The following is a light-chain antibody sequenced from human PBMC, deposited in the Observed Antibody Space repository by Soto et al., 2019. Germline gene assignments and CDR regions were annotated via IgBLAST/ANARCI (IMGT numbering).Light chain of an antibody. Sequence: QSVLTQSSSASASLGSSVKLTCTLSSGHRSYIIAWHQQQPGKAPRYLMKLEGSGSYNKGSGVPDRFSGSSSGADRYLTMCNLLSEDEADYYCETWDSNIPVFGGGTQLTVL. CDR1: SGHRSYI. V-gene: IGLV4-60*03. CDR2: LEGSGSY. CDR3: ETWDSNIPV. J-gene: IGLJ2*01.